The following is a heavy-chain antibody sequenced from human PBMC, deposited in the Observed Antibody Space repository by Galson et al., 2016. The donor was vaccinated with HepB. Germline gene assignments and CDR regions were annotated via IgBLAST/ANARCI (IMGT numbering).Heavy chain of an antibody. Sequence: SLRLSCAASGFNFGRYHMNWVRQAPGKGLEWVSGISGNGFSAGYGDSVKGRFVISRDNSRDILFLDLNSLRLDDTAVYFCAKNESNYFASWGHGTLVTASS. V-gene: IGHV3-23*01. J-gene: IGHJ4*01. CDR2: ISGNGFSA. CDR3: AKNESNYFAS. CDR1: GFNFGRYH. D-gene: IGHD6-6*01.